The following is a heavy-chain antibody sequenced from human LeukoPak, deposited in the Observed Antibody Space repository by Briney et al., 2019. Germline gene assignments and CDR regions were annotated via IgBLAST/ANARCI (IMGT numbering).Heavy chain of an antibody. J-gene: IGHJ4*02. CDR3: AREAEGSGSYYDY. Sequence: SETLSLTCTVSGGSIISHYWSWIRQPPGKGLEWIGYIYYSGSTNYNPSLKSRVTISVDTSKNQFSLKLSSVTAADTAVYYCAREAEGSGSYYDYWGQGTLVTVSS. CDR1: GGSIISHY. D-gene: IGHD3-10*01. CDR2: IYYSGST. V-gene: IGHV4-59*11.